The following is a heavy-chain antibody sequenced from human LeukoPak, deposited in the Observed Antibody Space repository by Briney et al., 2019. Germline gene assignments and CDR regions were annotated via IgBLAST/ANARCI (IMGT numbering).Heavy chain of an antibody. J-gene: IGHJ4*02. CDR3: ARESDVGKDFDC. Sequence: ASVKVSCKASGYTFTYHYIHLVRQAPGQGLEWMGIINPSNGDTNYAQRFQGRVTMTRDTSTSTVYMELSSLDSEDTAVYYCARESDVGKDFDCWGQRTLVTVSS. V-gene: IGHV1-46*01. CDR1: GYTFTYHY. D-gene: IGHD1-1*01. CDR2: INPSNGDT.